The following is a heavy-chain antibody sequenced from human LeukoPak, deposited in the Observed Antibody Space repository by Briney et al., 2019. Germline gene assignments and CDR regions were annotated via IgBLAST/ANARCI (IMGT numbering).Heavy chain of an antibody. CDR2: IYPGDSDT. CDR3: ARPGYISSWWLPTGYFDY. J-gene: IGHJ4*02. CDR1: GYSFTSYW. Sequence: GESLKISCKGSGYSFTSYWIGWVRQMPGKGLEWMGIIYPGDSDTRYSPSFQGQVTISADKSISTAYLQWSSLKASDTAMYYCARPGYISSWWLPTGYFDYWGQGTLVTVSS. V-gene: IGHV5-51*01. D-gene: IGHD6-13*01.